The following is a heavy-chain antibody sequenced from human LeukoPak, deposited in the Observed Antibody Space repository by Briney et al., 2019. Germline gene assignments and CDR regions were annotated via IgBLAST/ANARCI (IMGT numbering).Heavy chain of an antibody. D-gene: IGHD6-13*01. CDR3: AKHAAAAGHGMDV. Sequence: GRSLRLSCAASGFTFSSYDMHWVRQAPGKGLDWVAGISYDGSNKYYADSVKGRFTISRDNSKNTLDLQMTSLRAEDTAVYYCAKHAAAAGHGMDVWGQGTTVTVSS. CDR1: GFTFSSYD. J-gene: IGHJ6*02. V-gene: IGHV3-30*18. CDR2: ISYDGSNK.